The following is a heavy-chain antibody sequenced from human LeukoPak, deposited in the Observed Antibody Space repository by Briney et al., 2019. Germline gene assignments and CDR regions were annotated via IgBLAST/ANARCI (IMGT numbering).Heavy chain of an antibody. CDR2: IYYSGST. CDR1: GGSISSYY. D-gene: IGHD6-13*01. Sequence: SETLSLTCTVSGGSISSYYWSWIRQPPGKGLEWIGYIYYSGSTNYNPSLKSRVTISVDTSKNQFSLKLSSVTAADTAVYYCARDKRGYSSSWSYYFDYWGQGTLVTVSS. J-gene: IGHJ4*02. V-gene: IGHV4-59*01. CDR3: ARDKRGYSSSWSYYFDY.